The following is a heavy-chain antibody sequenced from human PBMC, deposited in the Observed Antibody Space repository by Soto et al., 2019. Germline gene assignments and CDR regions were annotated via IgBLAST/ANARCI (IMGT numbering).Heavy chain of an antibody. V-gene: IGHV3-21*05. Sequence: GGSLRLSCAVSGFTFITYSMNWVRQAPEKGLEWVSYISSSSSYTNYADSVKGRFTISRDNAKNSLYLQMNSLRAEDTAVYYCARDPNIVATITAIYYYYGMDVWGQGTTVTVSS. CDR3: ARDPNIVATITAIYYYYGMDV. J-gene: IGHJ6*02. CDR1: GFTFITYS. CDR2: ISSSSSYT. D-gene: IGHD5-12*01.